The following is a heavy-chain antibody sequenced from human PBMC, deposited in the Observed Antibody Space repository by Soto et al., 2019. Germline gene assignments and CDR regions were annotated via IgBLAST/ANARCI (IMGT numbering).Heavy chain of an antibody. D-gene: IGHD6-13*01. J-gene: IGHJ1*01. Sequence: QVQLVQSGAEVKKPGASVKVSCRTSGYTFTHYYIHWVRQAPGQGLEWLGIINPASGSTNYAQDFQGRGTLTMDTSTTTVDMELSGLRAEDTAIFYCARDLAAGEHWGQGTRVTVSS. CDR2: INPASGST. V-gene: IGHV1-46*01. CDR1: GYTFTHYY. CDR3: ARDLAAGEH.